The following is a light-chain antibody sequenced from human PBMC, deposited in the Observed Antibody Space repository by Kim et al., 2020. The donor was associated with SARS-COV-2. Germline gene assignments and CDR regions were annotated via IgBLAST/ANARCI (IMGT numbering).Light chain of an antibody. V-gene: IGKV1-17*01. CDR2: GAS. Sequence: ASVGDRVPITCRASKDIGNDLGWYQQSPGRAPKRLIYGASNLQSGVPSRFSGSGSETEFTLTINSLQPEDFATYFCLQHRTYPITFGQGTRLEIK. CDR3: LQHRTYPIT. J-gene: IGKJ5*01. CDR1: KDIGND.